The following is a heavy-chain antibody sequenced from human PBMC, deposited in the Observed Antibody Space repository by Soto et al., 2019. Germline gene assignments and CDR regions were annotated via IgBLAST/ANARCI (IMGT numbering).Heavy chain of an antibody. V-gene: IGHV3-23*01. CDR1: GFTFSSYA. CDR2: ISGSGGST. Sequence: HPGGSLRLSCAASGFTFSSYAMSWVRQAPGKGLEWVSAISGSGGSTYYADSVKGRFTISRDNSKNTLYLQMNSLRAEDTAVYYCAKDLLSTFVSGYAFDIWGQGTMVTVSS. CDR3: AKDLLSTFVSGYAFDI. J-gene: IGHJ3*02. D-gene: IGHD4-4*01.